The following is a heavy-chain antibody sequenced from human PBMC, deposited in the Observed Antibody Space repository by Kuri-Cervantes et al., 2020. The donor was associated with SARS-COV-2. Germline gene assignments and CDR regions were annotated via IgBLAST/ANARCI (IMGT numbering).Heavy chain of an antibody. Sequence: ASVKVSCKVSGYTLTELSMHWVRQAPGKGLEWMGGFDPEDGETIYAQKFQGRVTMTEDTSTDTAYMELNSLRSDDTAVYYCARVLFPQVEAHFDYWGQGSLVTVSS. J-gene: IGHJ4*02. CDR2: FDPEDGET. D-gene: IGHD3-3*01. CDR3: ARVLFPQVEAHFDY. CDR1: GYTLTELS. V-gene: IGHV1-24*01.